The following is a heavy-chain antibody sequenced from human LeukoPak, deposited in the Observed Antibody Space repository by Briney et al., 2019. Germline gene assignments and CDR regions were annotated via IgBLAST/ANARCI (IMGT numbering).Heavy chain of an antibody. Sequence: PSETLYLTCAVYGGSFSGYYWSWIRQPPGKGLEWIGEINYSGSTNYNPSFKSRVTISVDTSKNQFSLKLSSVTAADTAVYYCARGPANNCSGGSCPYNWFDPWGQGTLVTVSS. D-gene: IGHD2-15*01. CDR3: ARGPANNCSGGSCPYNWFDP. CDR2: INYSGST. V-gene: IGHV4-34*01. J-gene: IGHJ5*02. CDR1: GGSFSGYY.